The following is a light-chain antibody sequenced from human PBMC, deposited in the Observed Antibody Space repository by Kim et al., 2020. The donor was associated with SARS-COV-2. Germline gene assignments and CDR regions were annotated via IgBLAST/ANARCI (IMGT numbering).Light chain of an antibody. CDR2: SNN. J-gene: IGLJ3*02. Sequence: QRVTISCSGSTSNIGSNIVNWYQQLPGTAPKLLIHSNNQRPSGVPDRFSGSKSGTSASLAISGLQSEDEADYFCAAWDDNLSAWLFGGGTQLTVL. V-gene: IGLV1-44*01. CDR3: AAWDDNLSAWL. CDR1: TSNIGSNI.